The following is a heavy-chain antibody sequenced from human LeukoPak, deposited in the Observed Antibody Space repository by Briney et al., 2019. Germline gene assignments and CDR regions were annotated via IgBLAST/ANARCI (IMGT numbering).Heavy chain of an antibody. V-gene: IGHV3-21*01. CDR3: ARDRKVTTVTSLGYYYYYMDV. Sequence: GGSLRLSCAASGFTFSSYSMNWVRQAPGKGLEWVSSISSSSSYIYYADSVKGRFTISRDNAKNSLYLQMNSLRAEDTAVYYCARDRKVTTVTSLGYYYYYMDVWGKGTTVTVSS. CDR2: ISSSSSYI. CDR1: GFTFSSYS. D-gene: IGHD4-11*01. J-gene: IGHJ6*03.